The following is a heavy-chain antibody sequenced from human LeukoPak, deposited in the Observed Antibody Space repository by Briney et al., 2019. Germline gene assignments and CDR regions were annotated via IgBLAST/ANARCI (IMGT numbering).Heavy chain of an antibody. CDR3: ARTPDYGGKPEYFQH. Sequence: SETLSLTCTVSGGSISSYYWSWIRQPPGKGLEWIGYIYTSGSTNYNPSLKSRVTISVDTSKNQFSLKLSSVTAADTAVYYCARTPDYGGKPEYFQHWGQGTLVNVSS. CDR1: GGSISSYY. V-gene: IGHV4-4*09. D-gene: IGHD4-23*01. CDR2: IYTSGST. J-gene: IGHJ1*01.